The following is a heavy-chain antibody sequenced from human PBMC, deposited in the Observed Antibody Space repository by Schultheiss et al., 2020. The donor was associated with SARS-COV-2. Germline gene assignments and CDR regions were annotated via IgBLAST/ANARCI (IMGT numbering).Heavy chain of an antibody. V-gene: IGHV3-23*01. Sequence: GESLKISCAASGFTFSDHYMDWVRQAPGKGLEWVSAISGSGGSTGYADSVKGRFTISRDNSKNTLYLQMNSLRAEDTAVYYCAKDLSLGGSDGDYWGQGTLVTVSS. D-gene: IGHD2-15*01. CDR3: AKDLSLGGSDGDY. CDR2: ISGSGGST. CDR1: GFTFSDHY. J-gene: IGHJ4*02.